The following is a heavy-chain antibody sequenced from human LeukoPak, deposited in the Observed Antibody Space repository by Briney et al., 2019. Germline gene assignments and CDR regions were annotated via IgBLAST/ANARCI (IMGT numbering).Heavy chain of an antibody. D-gene: IGHD2-2*01. J-gene: IGHJ4*02. CDR2: IIPIFGTA. CDR1: GGTFSSYA. Sequence: SVKVSCKASGGTFSSYAISWVRQAPGQGLEWMGGIIPIFGTANYAQKFQGRVTITTDESTSTAYMELSSLRSEDTAVYYCASAYIVVVPAAPFDYWGQGTLVTVSS. V-gene: IGHV1-69*05. CDR3: ASAYIVVVPAAPFDY.